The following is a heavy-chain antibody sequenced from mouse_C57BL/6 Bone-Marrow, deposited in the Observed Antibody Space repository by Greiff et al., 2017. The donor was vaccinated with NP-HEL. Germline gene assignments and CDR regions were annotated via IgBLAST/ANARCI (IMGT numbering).Heavy chain of an antibody. D-gene: IGHD1-1*01. J-gene: IGHJ2*01. CDR1: GYAFTNYL. CDR2: INPGSGGT. V-gene: IGHV1-54*01. CDR3: ARSFYGSSPCYFDY. Sequence: LQESGAELVRPGTSVKVSCKASGYAFTNYLIEWVKQRPGQGLEWIGVINPGSGGTNYNEKFKGKATLTADKSSSTAYMQLSSLTSEDSAVYFCARSFYGSSPCYFDYWGQGTTLTVSS.